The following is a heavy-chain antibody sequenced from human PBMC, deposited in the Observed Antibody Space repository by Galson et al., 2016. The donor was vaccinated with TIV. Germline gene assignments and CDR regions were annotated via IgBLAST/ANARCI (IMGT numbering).Heavy chain of an antibody. D-gene: IGHD1-26*01. CDR3: AKGAKEHVYHAMDV. CDR2: IHWSSSTT. J-gene: IGHJ6*02. V-gene: IGHV3-9*01. Sequence: SLRLSCAAAEFTFDAYAMHWVRQAPGKGLEWVSGIHWSSSTTGYADSVKGRFTISRDNAKNSLYLQMNSLRGEDTALYYCAKGAKEHVYHAMDVWGQGTTVTVSS. CDR1: EFTFDAYA.